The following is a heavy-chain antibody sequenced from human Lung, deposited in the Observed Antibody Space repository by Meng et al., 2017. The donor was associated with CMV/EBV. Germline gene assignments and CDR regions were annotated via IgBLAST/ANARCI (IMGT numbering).Heavy chain of an antibody. CDR2: INAYNGDT. J-gene: IGHJ4*02. CDR3: ARVEVGITSGDY. V-gene: IGHV1-18*01. D-gene: IGHD1-26*01. Sequence: QVPLVASGAEVKKPGGSVEVSCKASGYTLTTFGINWVRQAPGQGLEWMGWINAYNGDTNYAQTLQGRVTMTTDTSTSTAYMELRSLRSDDTAVYYCARVEVGITSGDYWGQGTLVTVSS. CDR1: GYTLTTFG.